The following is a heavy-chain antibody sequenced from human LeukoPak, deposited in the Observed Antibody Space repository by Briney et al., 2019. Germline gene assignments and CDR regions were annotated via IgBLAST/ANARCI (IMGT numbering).Heavy chain of an antibody. Sequence: ASETLSLTCTVSGGSISSSTYYWSWIRQPPGRGLEWIGYIHYSGSTNYNPSLKSRVTMLVDTSKNQFSLKLSSVTAADTAVYYCARDASLGYYYGMDVWGQGTTVTVSS. CDR1: GGSISSSTYY. CDR3: ARDASLGYYYGMDV. J-gene: IGHJ6*02. CDR2: IHYSGST. V-gene: IGHV4-61*01. D-gene: IGHD3-16*01.